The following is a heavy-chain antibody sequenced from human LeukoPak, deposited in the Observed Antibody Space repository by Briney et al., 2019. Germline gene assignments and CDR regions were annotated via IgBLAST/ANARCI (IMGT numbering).Heavy chain of an antibody. V-gene: IGHV3-33*01. CDR1: GFAFNTYG. J-gene: IGHJ4*02. CDR2: LWYDGSDK. Sequence: HPGGSLRLSCAASGFAFNTYGMHWVRQAPDKGLEWVAVLWYDGSDKYYADSVKGRFTISRDNSKNTLYLQMNSLRAEDTAVYYCARDERACYFDYWGQGTLVTVSS. CDR3: ARDERACYFDY.